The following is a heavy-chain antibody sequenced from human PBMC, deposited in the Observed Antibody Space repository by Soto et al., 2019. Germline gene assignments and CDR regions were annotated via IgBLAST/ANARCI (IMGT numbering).Heavy chain of an antibody. D-gene: IGHD2-8*01. CDR1: GGSISSSGFS. Sequence: PSETLSLTCTVSGGSISSSGFSRGWVRQPPGKGLEWIGCAYYSGSTYYNPSLKSRVTISVDTSGNQFSLRLNSVTAADTAVYYCTKVSSGWFDPWGQGTLVTVSS. V-gene: IGHV4-39*01. CDR3: TKVSSGWFDP. CDR2: AYYSGST. J-gene: IGHJ5*02.